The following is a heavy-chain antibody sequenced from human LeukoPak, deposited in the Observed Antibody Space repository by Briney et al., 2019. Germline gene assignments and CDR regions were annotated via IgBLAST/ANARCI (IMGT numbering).Heavy chain of an antibody. J-gene: IGHJ5*02. CDR3: AREPTSSGWFDT. D-gene: IGHD3-3*01. CDR1: GFTFSSYA. Sequence: GGSLRLSCAASGFTFSSYAMSWVRQAPGMGLEWVSAISGSGGRTYFADSLKGRFTISRDNSKNTLYIQMNSLRAEDTAVYYCAREPTSSGWFDTWGQRTLATVSS. CDR2: ISGSGGRT. V-gene: IGHV3-23*01.